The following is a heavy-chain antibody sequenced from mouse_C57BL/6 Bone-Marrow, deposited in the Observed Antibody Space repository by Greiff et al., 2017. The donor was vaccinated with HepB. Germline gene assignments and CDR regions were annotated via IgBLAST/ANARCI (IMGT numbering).Heavy chain of an antibody. J-gene: IGHJ4*01. CDR2: IHPNSGST. CDR3: ALLLRYYAMDY. CDR1: GYTFTSYW. D-gene: IGHD1-1*01. Sequence: VQLQQSGAELVKPGASVKLSCKASGYTFTSYWMHWVKQRPGQGLEWIGMIHPNSGSTNYKEKFKSKATLTVDKSSSTAYMQLSSLTSEDSAVYYCALLLRYYAMDYWGQGTSVTVSS. V-gene: IGHV1-64*01.